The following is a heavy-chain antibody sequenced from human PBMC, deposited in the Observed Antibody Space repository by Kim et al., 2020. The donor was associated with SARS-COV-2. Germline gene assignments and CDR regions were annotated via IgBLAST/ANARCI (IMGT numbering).Heavy chain of an antibody. Sequence: GGSLRLSCAASGFTFSSYAMHWVRQAPGKGLEWVAVISYDGSNKYYADSVKGRFTISRDNSKNTLYLQMNSLRAEDTAVYYCARDLTGEDYFDYWGQGTLVTVSS. CDR3: ARDLTGEDYFDY. CDR1: GFTFSSYA. J-gene: IGHJ4*02. D-gene: IGHD7-27*01. CDR2: ISYDGSNK. V-gene: IGHV3-30-3*01.